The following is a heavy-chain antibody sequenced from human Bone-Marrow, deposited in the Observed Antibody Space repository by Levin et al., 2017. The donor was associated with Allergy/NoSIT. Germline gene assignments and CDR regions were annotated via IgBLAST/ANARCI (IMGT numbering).Heavy chain of an antibody. V-gene: IGHV3-7*04. CDR2: IKYDGTEK. J-gene: IGHJ3*02. CDR1: VFTFDSYW. CDR3: TRVYDSSGYYSGVGAFDM. Sequence: GESLKISCEASVFTFDSYWMSWVRLAPGKGLEWVANIKYDGTEKYYLDAVKGRFTVSRDNARSSLFLQMNSLRAEDTAVYYCTRVYDSSGYYSGVGAFDMWGQGTMVTVSS. D-gene: IGHD3-22*01.